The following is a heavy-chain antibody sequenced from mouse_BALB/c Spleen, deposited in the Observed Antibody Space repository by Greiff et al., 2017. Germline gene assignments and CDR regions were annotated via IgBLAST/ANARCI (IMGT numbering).Heavy chain of an antibody. CDR2: IDTSDSYT. J-gene: IGHJ4*01. Sequence: QVQLQQPGAELVMPGASVKMSCKASGYTFTDYWMHWVKQRPGQGLEWIGAIDTSDSYTSYNQKFKGKATMTVDKSSSTAYMELARLTSEDSAIYYCARWGNYAMDYWGQGTSVTVSS. CDR3: ARWGNYAMDY. V-gene: IGHV1-69*01. CDR1: GYTFTDYW.